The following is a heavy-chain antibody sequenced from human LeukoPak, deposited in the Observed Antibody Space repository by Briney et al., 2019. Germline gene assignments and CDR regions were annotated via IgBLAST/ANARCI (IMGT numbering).Heavy chain of an antibody. CDR1: GGSISSGDYY. J-gene: IGHJ4*02. CDR3: ARSNGIPAALLSY. D-gene: IGHD2-2*01. Sequence: SETLSLTCTVSGGSISSGDYYWSWIRQPPGKGLEWIGYIYYSGSTYYNPSLKSRVTISVDTSKNQFSLKLSPVTAADTAVYYCARSNGIPAALLSYWGQGTLSPSPQ. V-gene: IGHV4-30-4*08. CDR2: IYYSGST.